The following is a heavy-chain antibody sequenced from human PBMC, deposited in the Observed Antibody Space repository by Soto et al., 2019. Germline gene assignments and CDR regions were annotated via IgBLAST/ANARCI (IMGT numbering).Heavy chain of an antibody. Sequence: QVQLVESGGGVVQPGRSLRLSCAVSGFTFSNYAMHWVRQAPGKGLEWVAVISDDGSNKKYGDSVKGRFTISRDNSKNTMYMQMNSLRAEDTALYYCARDHFASSWSYFDYWGQGTLVTVSS. D-gene: IGHD6-13*01. CDR1: GFTFSNYA. CDR2: ISDDGSNK. V-gene: IGHV3-30-3*01. CDR3: ARDHFASSWSYFDY. J-gene: IGHJ4*02.